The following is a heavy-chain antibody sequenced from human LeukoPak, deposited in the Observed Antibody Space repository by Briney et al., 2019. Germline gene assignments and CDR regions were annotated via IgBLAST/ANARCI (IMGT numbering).Heavy chain of an antibody. CDR2: ISGSGGST. Sequence: PGGSLRLSCAASGFTFSSYAMSWVRQAPGKGLEWVSAISGSGGSTYYADSVKGRFTISRDNSKNTLYLRMNSLRAEDTAVYYCAKEGDYYDSSGLPNWFDPWGQGTLVTVSS. J-gene: IGHJ5*02. CDR1: GFTFSSYA. D-gene: IGHD3-22*01. V-gene: IGHV3-23*01. CDR3: AKEGDYYDSSGLPNWFDP.